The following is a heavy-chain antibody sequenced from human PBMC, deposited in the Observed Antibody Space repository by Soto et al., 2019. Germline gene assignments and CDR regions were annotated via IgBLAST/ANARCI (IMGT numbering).Heavy chain of an antibody. J-gene: IGHJ5*02. CDR1: GFSFNSYG. CDR3: AKGGSSSARYFDA. CDR2: ISYDGRNK. D-gene: IGHD6-6*01. V-gene: IGHV3-30*18. Sequence: QVQVVESGGGVVQPGRSLRLSCVASGFSFNSYGMHWVRQAPGKGLEWVAIISYDGRNKYYADSVKGRFTISRDSPRNTLYLEMNSLRAEDTAVYYCAKGGSSSARYFDAWGQGALVTVSS.